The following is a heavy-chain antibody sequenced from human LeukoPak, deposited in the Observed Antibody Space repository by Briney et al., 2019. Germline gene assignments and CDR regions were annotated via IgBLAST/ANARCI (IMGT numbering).Heavy chain of an antibody. J-gene: IGHJ4*02. CDR3: AREGIWFGEHLIDY. CDR1: GFTVITND. V-gene: IGHV3-53*01. Sequence: PGGSLRLSCAASGFTVITNDMTWVRQAPGKGLEWVSVLYSDGNTKYADSVKGRFTISRDNSKNTLYLQMNSLRAEDTAVYYCAREGIWFGEHLIDYWGQGTLVTVSS. CDR2: LYSDGNT. D-gene: IGHD3-10*01.